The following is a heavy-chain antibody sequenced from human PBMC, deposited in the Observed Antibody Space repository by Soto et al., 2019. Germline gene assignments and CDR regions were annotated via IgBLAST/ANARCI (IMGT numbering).Heavy chain of an antibody. V-gene: IGHV3-30-3*01. J-gene: IGHJ6*02. CDR3: AIDIYCSGGSCYSGCPPPAPNYYYYGMDV. D-gene: IGHD2-15*01. CDR2: ISYDGSNK. CDR1: GFTFSSYA. Sequence: GGSLRLSCAASGFTFSSYAMHWVRQAPGKGLEWVAVISYDGSNKYYADSVKGRFTISRDNSKNTLYLQMNSLRAEDTAVYYCAIDIYCSGGSCYSGCPPPAPNYYYYGMDVWGQGTTVSVSS.